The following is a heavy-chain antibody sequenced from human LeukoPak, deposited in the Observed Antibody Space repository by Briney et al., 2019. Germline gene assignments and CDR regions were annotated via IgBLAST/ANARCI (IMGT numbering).Heavy chain of an antibody. D-gene: IGHD2-2*01. CDR3: ARDPTLYCSSTSCYGDAFDI. CDR1: GYTFTGYY. Sequence: ASVKVSCKASGYTFTGYYMHWVRQAPGPGLEWMGWINPNSGGTNYAQKFQGRVTMTRDTSISTAYMELSRLTSDDTAVYYCARDPTLYCSSTSCYGDAFDIWGQGTMVTVSS. J-gene: IGHJ3*02. V-gene: IGHV1-2*02. CDR2: INPNSGGT.